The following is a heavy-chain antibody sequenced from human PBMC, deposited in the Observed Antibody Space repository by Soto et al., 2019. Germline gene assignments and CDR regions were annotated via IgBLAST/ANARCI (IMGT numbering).Heavy chain of an antibody. CDR1: GGSMSSYY. J-gene: IGHJ3*02. Sequence: PSETLSLTCTVSGGSMSSYYWSWIRQPAGKGLEWIGRIYTSGSTNYNPSLKSRVTMSVDTSKKQFSLKLTSVTAADTAVYYCERGSGTYGFDIWGQGTMVTVSS. CDR3: ERGSGTYGFDI. D-gene: IGHD1-26*01. CDR2: IYTSGST. V-gene: IGHV4-4*07.